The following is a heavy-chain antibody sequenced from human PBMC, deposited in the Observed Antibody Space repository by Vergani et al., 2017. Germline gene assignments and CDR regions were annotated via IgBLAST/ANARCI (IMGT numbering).Heavy chain of an antibody. D-gene: IGHD3-22*01. CDR3: AKDDRCTYYYDSSGYYPVDY. CDR1: GFTFSSYA. J-gene: IGHJ4*02. CDR2: ISGSGGST. Sequence: EVQLLESGGGLVQPGGSLRLSCAASGFTFSSYAMSWVRQAPGKGLEWVSAISGSGGSTYYADSVKGRFTISRDNSKNTLYLQMNSLRAEDTAVYYCAKDDRCTYYYDSSGYYPVDYWGQGTLVTVSS. V-gene: IGHV3-23*01.